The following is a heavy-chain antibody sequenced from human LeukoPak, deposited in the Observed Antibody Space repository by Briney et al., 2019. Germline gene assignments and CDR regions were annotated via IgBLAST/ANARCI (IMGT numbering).Heavy chain of an antibody. Sequence: ASVKVSCKAFGYTFTSYDINWVRQATGQGLEWMGWMNPNSGNTGYAQKFQGRVTMTRNTSISTAYMELSSLRSEDTAVYYCARGQMAGIAARRDFDYWGQGTLVTVSS. CDR2: MNPNSGNT. CDR3: ARGQMAGIAARRDFDY. D-gene: IGHD6-6*01. CDR1: GYTFTSYD. V-gene: IGHV1-8*01. J-gene: IGHJ4*02.